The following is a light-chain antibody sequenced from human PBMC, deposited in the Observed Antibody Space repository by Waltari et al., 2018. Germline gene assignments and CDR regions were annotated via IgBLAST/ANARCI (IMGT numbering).Light chain of an antibody. CDR1: QSIGRF. CDR3: QKHDRLPAT. J-gene: IGKJ1*01. V-gene: IGKV3-20*01. CDR2: GAS. Sequence: SCRASQSIGRFLVWYQQKPGQAPRLLIYGASTRASGIPDRFSGSGSGTDFSLTISRLEPEDFAVYHCQKHDRLPATFGQGTKVEIK.